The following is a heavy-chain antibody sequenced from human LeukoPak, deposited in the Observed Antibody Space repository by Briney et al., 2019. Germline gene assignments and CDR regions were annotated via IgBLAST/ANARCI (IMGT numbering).Heavy chain of an antibody. CDR1: GGTFSSYA. D-gene: IGHD5-18*01. J-gene: IGHJ6*03. CDR3: ARGGYSYGRFGYYYYYMDV. CDR2: IIPIFGTA. Sequence: ASVKVSCKASGGTFSSYAISWVRQAPGQGLEWMGGIIPIFGTANYAQKFQGRVTITGDKSPSNAYGELSSLRSEDTAVYYRARGGYSYGRFGYYYYYMDVWGKGTTITVSS. V-gene: IGHV1-69*06.